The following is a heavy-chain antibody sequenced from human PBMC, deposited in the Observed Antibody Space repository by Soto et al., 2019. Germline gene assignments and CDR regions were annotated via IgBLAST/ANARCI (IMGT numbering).Heavy chain of an antibody. V-gene: IGHV4-59*01. CDR2: IYYSGRT. D-gene: IGHD3-10*01. J-gene: IGHJ4*02. CDR1: GGSISSYC. Sequence: QVQLQESGPGLLKPSETLSLTCTVSGGSISSYCWSWIRQSPGKGLEWIGYIYYSGRTNYNPSLKSRVTISVATSKNQFSLKLSSVTAADTAVYYCASSPNNYYFDFWGQGTLVTVSS. CDR3: ASSPNNYYFDF.